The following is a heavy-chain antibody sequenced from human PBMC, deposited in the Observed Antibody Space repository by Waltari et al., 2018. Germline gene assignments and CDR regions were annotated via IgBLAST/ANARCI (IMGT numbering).Heavy chain of an antibody. D-gene: IGHD3-22*01. V-gene: IGHV4-59*01. Sequence: QVQLQESGPGLVKPSETLSLTCTVSGGSISSYYWSWIRQPPGKGLEWIGYIYYSGSTNYNPSLKSRVTISVDTSKNQFSLKLSSVTAADTAVYYCARDRYYYDSSGYPGFDPWGQGTLVTVSS. J-gene: IGHJ5*02. CDR1: GGSISSYY. CDR3: ARDRYYYDSSGYPGFDP. CDR2: IYYSGST.